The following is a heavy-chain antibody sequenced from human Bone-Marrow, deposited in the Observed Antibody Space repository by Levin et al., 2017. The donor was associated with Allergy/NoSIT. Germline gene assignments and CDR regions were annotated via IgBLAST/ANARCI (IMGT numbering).Heavy chain of an antibody. V-gene: IGHV3-48*01. D-gene: IGHD3-22*01. CDR2: ISSSSSTI. CDR1: GFTFSSYS. CDR3: ARMTTYYDSSGYYGGYYGMDV. J-gene: IGHJ6*02. Sequence: GGSLRLSCAASGFTFSSYSMNWVRQAPGKGLEWVSYISSSSSTIYYADSVKGRFTISRDNAKNSLYLQMNSLRAEDTAVYYCARMTTYYDSSGYYGGYYGMDVWGQGTTVTVSS.